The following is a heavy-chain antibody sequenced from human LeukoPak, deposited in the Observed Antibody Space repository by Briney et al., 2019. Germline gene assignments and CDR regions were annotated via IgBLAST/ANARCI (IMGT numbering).Heavy chain of an antibody. CDR3: ASRYYFDY. CDR1: GGSISSYY. CDR2: IYYSGST. D-gene: IGHD3-16*02. Sequence: SETLSLTCTVSGGSISSYYWSWIRQPPGKGLEWIGYIYYSGSTNYNPSLKSRVTISVDTSKNQFSLKLSSVTAADTAVYYCASRYYFDYWGQGTLVTVPS. J-gene: IGHJ4*02. V-gene: IGHV4-59*01.